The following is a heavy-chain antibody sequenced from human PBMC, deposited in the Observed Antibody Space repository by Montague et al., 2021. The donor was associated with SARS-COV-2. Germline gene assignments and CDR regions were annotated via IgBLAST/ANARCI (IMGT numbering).Heavy chain of an antibody. CDR1: GGSFSGYY. J-gene: IGHJ5*02. CDR3: ARVSKARMVRGVITGNWFDP. D-gene: IGHD3-10*01. CDR2: INHSGST. V-gene: IGHV4-34*01. Sequence: SETLSLTCAVYGGSFSGYYWSWIRQPPGKGLEWIGEINHSGSTNYNPSLKSRVTISVDTSKNQFSLKLSSVTAADTAVYYCARVSKARMVRGVITGNWFDPWGQGSRSPSPQ.